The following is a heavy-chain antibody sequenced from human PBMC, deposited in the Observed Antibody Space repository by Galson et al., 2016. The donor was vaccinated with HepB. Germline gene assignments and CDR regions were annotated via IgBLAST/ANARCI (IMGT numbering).Heavy chain of an antibody. D-gene: IGHD1-26*01. V-gene: IGHV3-23*01. CDR3: AKVLQPILGVTSHSFDI. J-gene: IGHJ3*02. CDR2: VIGSGGTT. CDR1: GLTFSTFD. Sequence: SLRLSCAASGLTFSTFDMSWMAWVRQAPGKGLEWLSVVIGSGGTTFYADSVKGRFTTSSDNSRNTVYLHMNSLRADDTAVYYCAKVLQPILGVTSHSFDIWGQGTLVTVSS.